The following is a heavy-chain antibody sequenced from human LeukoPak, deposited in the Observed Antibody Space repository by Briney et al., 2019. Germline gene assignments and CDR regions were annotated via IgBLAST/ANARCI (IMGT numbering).Heavy chain of an antibody. V-gene: IGHV4-30-4*08. CDR3: ARDPTTGSDAFDI. J-gene: IGHJ3*02. CDR1: GGSISSGDYY. D-gene: IGHD1-1*01. Sequence: SQTLSLTCTVSGGSISSGDYYWSWIRQPPGKGLEWIGYIYYSGSTYYNPSLKSRVTISVDTSKNQFSLKLSSVSAADTAVYYCARDPTTGSDAFDIWGQGTMVTVSS. CDR2: IYYSGST.